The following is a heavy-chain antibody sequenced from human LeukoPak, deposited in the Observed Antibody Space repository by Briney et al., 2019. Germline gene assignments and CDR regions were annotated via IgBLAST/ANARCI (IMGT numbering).Heavy chain of an antibody. CDR3: ARDKGSGWFDY. CDR2: IQTSGST. V-gene: IGHV4-4*07. J-gene: IGHJ4*02. CDR1: GGSISSYY. D-gene: IGHD6-19*01. Sequence: SETLSLTCTVSGGSISSYYWSSIRQPAGKGLEWIGRIQTSGSTNYNPSLKSRITMSVDTSKNQFSLKLSSVTAADTAVYYCARDKGSGWFDYWGQGTLVTVSS.